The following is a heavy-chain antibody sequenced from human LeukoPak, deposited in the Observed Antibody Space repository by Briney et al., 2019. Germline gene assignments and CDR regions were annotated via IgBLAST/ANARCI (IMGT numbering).Heavy chain of an antibody. CDR3: ARELYYDSSGPGDAFDI. V-gene: IGHV4-39*07. Sequence: PSETLSLTCTVSGGSISSSGYYWGWIRQPPGKGLEWIGSIYYSGSTYYNPSLKSRVTISVDTSKNQFSLKLSSVTAADTAVYYCARELYYDSSGPGDAFDIWGQGTMVTVSS. D-gene: IGHD3-22*01. CDR1: GGSISSSGYY. CDR2: IYYSGST. J-gene: IGHJ3*02.